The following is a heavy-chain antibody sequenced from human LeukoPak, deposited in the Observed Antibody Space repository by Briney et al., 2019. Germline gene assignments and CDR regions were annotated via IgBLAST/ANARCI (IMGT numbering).Heavy chain of an antibody. Sequence: SYXMHWXRQAPXXGXXGXGXXXXXXXSTSYAQKFQGRVTMTRDTSTSTVYMELSSLTSEDPAVYYCARERGTMIVVKGYYYYGMDVWGQGTTVTVSS. D-gene: IGHD3-22*01. CDR3: ARERGTMIVVKGYYYYGMDV. CDR2: XXXXXXST. J-gene: IGHJ6*02. V-gene: IGHV1-46*01. CDR1: SYX.